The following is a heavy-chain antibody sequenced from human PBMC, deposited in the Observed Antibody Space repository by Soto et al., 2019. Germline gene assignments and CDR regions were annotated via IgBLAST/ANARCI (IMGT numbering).Heavy chain of an antibody. J-gene: IGHJ5*02. V-gene: IGHV4-59*06. CDR3: ARSSPVVTAP. CDR2: IYYSGST. Sequence: PSETLSLTCTVSGDSISNYYWSWIHQHPGKGLEWIGYIYYSGSTYYNPSLKSRITISVDTSKNQFSLKLSSVTAADTAVYYCARSSPVVTAPWGQGTLVTVSS. D-gene: IGHD2-21*02. CDR1: GDSISNYY.